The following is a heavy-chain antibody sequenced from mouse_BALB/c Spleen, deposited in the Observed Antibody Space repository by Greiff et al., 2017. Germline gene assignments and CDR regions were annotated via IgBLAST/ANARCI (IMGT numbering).Heavy chain of an antibody. CDR3: AREGRGHYYAMDY. V-gene: IGHV2-6-7*01. CDR2: IWGDGST. D-gene: IGHD3-3*01. CDR1: GFSLTGYG. J-gene: IGHJ4*01. Sequence: QVQLKESGPGLVAPSQSLSITCTVSGFSLTGYGVNWVRQPPGKGLEWLGMIWGDGSTDYNSALKTRLSISKDNTKSHVFLKMNSLQTDDTARYYCAREGRGHYYAMDYWGQGTSVTVSS.